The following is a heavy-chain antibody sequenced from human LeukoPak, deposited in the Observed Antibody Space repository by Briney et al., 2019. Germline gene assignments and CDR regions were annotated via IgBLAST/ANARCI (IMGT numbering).Heavy chain of an antibody. CDR2: ISSSAGTI. D-gene: IGHD4-11*01. CDR3: AKDRHSYSNAYFFDY. Sequence: PGGSLRLSCAASGFTFSDYYMSLLRQAPGKGLEWISYISSSAGTIYYADSVKGRSTISRDNAKNSLYLQMNSLRDEDTAVYYCAKDRHSYSNAYFFDYWGQGTLVTVSS. V-gene: IGHV3-11*04. CDR1: GFTFSDYY. J-gene: IGHJ4*02.